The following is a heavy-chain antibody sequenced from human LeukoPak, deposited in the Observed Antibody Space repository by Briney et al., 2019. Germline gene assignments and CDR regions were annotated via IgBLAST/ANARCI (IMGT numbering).Heavy chain of an antibody. CDR3: ARDQQLVLGEFDY. CDR2: IYYSGST. V-gene: IGHV4-59*12. J-gene: IGHJ4*02. CDR1: GGSISSYY. D-gene: IGHD6-13*01. Sequence: SETLSLTCTVSGGSISSYYWSWIRQPPGKGLEWIGYIYYSGSTNYNPSLKSRVTISVDTSKNQFSLKLSSVTAADTAVYYCARDQQLVLGEFDYWGQGTLVTVSS.